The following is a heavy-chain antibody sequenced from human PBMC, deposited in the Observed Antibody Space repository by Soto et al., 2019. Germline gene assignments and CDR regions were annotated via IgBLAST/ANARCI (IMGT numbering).Heavy chain of an antibody. CDR1: GGSISSGGYY. CDR3: ARDRGGILEYYGMDV. V-gene: IGHV4-61*08. J-gene: IGHJ6*02. Sequence: PSETLSLTCTFSGGSISSGGYYWSWIRQPPGKGLEWIGYIYYSGSTNYNPSLKSRVTISVGTSKNQFSLKLSSVTAADTAVYYCARDRGGILEYYGMDVWGQGTTVTVSS. CDR2: IYYSGST. D-gene: IGHD3-3*01.